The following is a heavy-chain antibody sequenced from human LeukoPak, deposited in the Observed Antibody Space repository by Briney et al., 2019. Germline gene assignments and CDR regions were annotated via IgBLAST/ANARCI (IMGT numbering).Heavy chain of an antibody. CDR3: AKEPPGGFDY. V-gene: IGHV3-74*01. D-gene: IGHD3-16*01. J-gene: IGHJ4*02. Sequence: YADSVKGRFTVSRDNAKNTLYLQMNSLRAEDTAVYYCAKEPPGGFDYWGQGTLVTVSS.